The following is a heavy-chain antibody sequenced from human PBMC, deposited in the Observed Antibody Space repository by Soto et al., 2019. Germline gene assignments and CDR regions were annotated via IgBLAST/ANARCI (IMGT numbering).Heavy chain of an antibody. CDR3: ARDKSVADAFDI. J-gene: IGHJ3*02. Sequence: GASVKVSCKASGYTFTSYGISCVRQAPGQGLEWMGWISAYNGNTNYAQKLQGRVTMTTDTSTSTAYVELRSLRSDDTAVYYCARDKSVADAFDIRGQGTMVTVSS. V-gene: IGHV1-18*01. CDR2: ISAYNGNT. CDR1: GYTFTSYG. D-gene: IGHD2-15*01.